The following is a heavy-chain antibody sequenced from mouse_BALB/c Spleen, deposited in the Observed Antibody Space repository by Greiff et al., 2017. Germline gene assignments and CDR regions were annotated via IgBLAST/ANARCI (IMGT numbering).Heavy chain of an antibody. CDR2: IFPGSGNT. V-gene: IGHV1-66*01. D-gene: IGHD2-10*02. CDR1: GYSFTSYY. Sequence: VQLQQSGPELVKPGASVKISCKASGYSFTSYYIHWVKQRPGQGLEWIGWIFPGSGNTKYNEKFKGKATLTADTSSSTAYMQLSSLTSEDSAVYFCARGVGEYGNFLFAYWGQGTLVTVSA. CDR3: ARGVGEYGNFLFAY. J-gene: IGHJ3*01.